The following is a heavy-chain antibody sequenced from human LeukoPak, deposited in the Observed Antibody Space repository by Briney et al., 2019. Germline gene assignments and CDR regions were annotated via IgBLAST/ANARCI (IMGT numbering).Heavy chain of an antibody. Sequence: GSLRLSCAASGFFFSNYWMSWVRQAQGKGLEWVANINLDGNGRFYVDSVKGRFTISRDNNKKSVYLQMNSLRAEDTAVYYCARDTDDFQGLDIWGQGTRVTVSS. V-gene: IGHV3-7*01. CDR3: ARDTDDFQGLDI. CDR2: INLDGNGR. J-gene: IGHJ3*02. CDR1: GFFFSNYW. D-gene: IGHD3-3*01.